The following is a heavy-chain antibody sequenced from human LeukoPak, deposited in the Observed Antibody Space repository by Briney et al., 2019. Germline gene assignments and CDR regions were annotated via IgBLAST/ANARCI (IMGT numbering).Heavy chain of an antibody. CDR2: INPNSGGT. Sequence: ASVKVSCKASGYTFTGYYMHWVRQAPGQGLEWMGWINPNSGGTNYAQKFQGRVTMTRDTSISTAYMELSRLRSDDTGVYYCARDHTGTTIWDAFDIWGEGTMVTVSS. V-gene: IGHV1-2*02. D-gene: IGHD1-1*01. CDR1: GYTFTGYY. CDR3: ARDHTGTTIWDAFDI. J-gene: IGHJ3*02.